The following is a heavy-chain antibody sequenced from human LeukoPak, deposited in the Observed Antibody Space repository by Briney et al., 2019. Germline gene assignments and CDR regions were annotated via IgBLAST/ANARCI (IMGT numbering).Heavy chain of an antibody. V-gene: IGHV3-23*01. J-gene: IGHJ4*02. CDR3: ARGPYNSALDY. CDR2: IGGSGGST. D-gene: IGHD1-20*01. Sequence: GGSLRLSCAASGFIFSRYNMNWVRQAPGKGLEWVSTIGGSGGSTYYADSVKGRFTISRDNSKNTLYLQMNSLRADDTAIYYCARGPYNSALDYWGQGTLVTVSS. CDR1: GFIFSRYN.